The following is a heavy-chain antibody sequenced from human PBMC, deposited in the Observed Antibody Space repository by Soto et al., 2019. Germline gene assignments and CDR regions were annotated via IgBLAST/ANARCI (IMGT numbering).Heavy chain of an antibody. CDR3: AKGLGYCSSTSCFLFDY. CDR1: GFTFSSYA. J-gene: IGHJ4*02. CDR2: ISGSGGST. D-gene: IGHD2-2*01. V-gene: IGHV3-23*01. Sequence: HPGGSLRLSCAASGFTFSSYAMSWVRQAPGKGLEWVSAISGSGGSTYYADSVKGRFTISRDNSKNTLYLQMNSLRAEDTAVYYCAKGLGYCSSTSCFLFDYWGQGTLVTVSS.